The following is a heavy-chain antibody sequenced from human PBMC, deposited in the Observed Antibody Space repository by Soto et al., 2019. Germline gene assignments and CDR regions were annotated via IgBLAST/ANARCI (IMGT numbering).Heavy chain of an antibody. CDR2: IIPILGIA. D-gene: IGHD2-2*01. CDR3: ARGQHIVVAPAEYFQH. V-gene: IGHV1-69*02. J-gene: IGHJ1*01. Sequence: SVKVSCKASGGTFSSYTISWVRLAPGQGLEWMGRIIPILGIANYAQKFQGRVTITADKSTSTAYMELSSLRSEDTAVYYCARGQHIVVAPAEYFQHWGQGTLVTVSS. CDR1: GGTFSSYT.